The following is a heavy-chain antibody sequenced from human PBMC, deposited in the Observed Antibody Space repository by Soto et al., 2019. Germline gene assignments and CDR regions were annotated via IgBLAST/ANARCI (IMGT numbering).Heavy chain of an antibody. V-gene: IGHV3-30*18. D-gene: IGHD6-19*01. CDR1: GFTFSSYG. CDR2: ISYDGSNK. Sequence: PGGSLRLSCAASGFTFSSYGMHWVRQAPGKGLEWVAVISYDGSNKYYADSVKGRFTISRDNSKNTLYLQMNSLRAEDTAVYYCAKDVYSSGWSGFDYWGQGT. J-gene: IGHJ4*02. CDR3: AKDVYSSGWSGFDY.